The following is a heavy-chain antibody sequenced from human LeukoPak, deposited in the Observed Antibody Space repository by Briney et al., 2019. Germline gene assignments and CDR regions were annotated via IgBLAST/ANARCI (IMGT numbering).Heavy chain of an antibody. CDR3: AREVTTVVTRFFDY. CDR1: GFTFSSYS. V-gene: IGHV3-21*01. CDR2: ISSSSSYI. Sequence: GGSLRLSCAASGFTFSSYSMNLVRQAPGKGLEWVSSISSSSSYIYYADSVKGRFTISRDNAKNSLYLQMNSLRAEDTAVYYCAREVTTVVTRFFDYWGQGTLVTVSS. J-gene: IGHJ4*02. D-gene: IGHD4-23*01.